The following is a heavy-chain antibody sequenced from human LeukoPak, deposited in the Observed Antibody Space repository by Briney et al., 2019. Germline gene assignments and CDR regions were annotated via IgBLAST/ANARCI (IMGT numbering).Heavy chain of an antibody. J-gene: IGHJ5*02. CDR1: GGSISSGGYY. D-gene: IGHD3-22*01. V-gene: IGHV4-31*03. CDR2: IYYSGST. CDR3: ARGGYYYDSSGYYWFDP. Sequence: SQTLSLTCTVSGGSISSGGYYWSWIRQHPGKGLEWIGYIYYSGSTYYNPSLKSRVTISVDTSKNQFSLKLNSVTAADTAVYYCARGGYYYDSSGYYWFDPWGQGTLVTVSS.